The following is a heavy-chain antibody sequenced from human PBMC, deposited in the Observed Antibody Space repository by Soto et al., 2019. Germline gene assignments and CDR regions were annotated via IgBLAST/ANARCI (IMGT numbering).Heavy chain of an antibody. V-gene: IGHV3-33*01. CDR3: ARDPMTTVTTGIDY. J-gene: IGHJ4*02. CDR1: GFTFSSYG. D-gene: IGHD4-17*01. Sequence: QVQLVESGGGVVQPGRSLRLSCAASGFTFSSYGMHWVRQAPGKGLELVAVIWYDGSNKYYADSVKGRFTISRDNSKNTLYLQMNSLRAEDTAVYYCARDPMTTVTTGIDYWGQGTLVTVSS. CDR2: IWYDGSNK.